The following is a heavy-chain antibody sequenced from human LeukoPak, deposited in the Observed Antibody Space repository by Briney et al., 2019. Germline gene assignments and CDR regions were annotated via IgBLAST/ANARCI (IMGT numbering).Heavy chain of an antibody. Sequence: TGGSLRLSCAASGFTFSSYGMSWVRQAPGKGLEWVSAISGGGGSTYHADSVKGRFTISRDNSKNTLYLQMNSLRAEDTAVYYCAKDRNYYDSSGYYYGDYWGQGTLVTVSS. V-gene: IGHV3-23*01. CDR1: GFTFSSYG. CDR3: AKDRNYYDSSGYYYGDY. J-gene: IGHJ4*02. CDR2: ISGGGGST. D-gene: IGHD3-22*01.